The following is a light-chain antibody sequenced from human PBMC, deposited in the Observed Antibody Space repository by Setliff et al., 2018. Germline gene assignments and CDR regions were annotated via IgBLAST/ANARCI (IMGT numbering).Light chain of an antibody. J-gene: IGLJ2*01. CDR2: DNS. CDR3: GTWDSSLSAVV. V-gene: IGLV1-51*01. Sequence: QSVLTQPPSVSAAPGQKVTISCSGSSSNIGNNYVSWYQQPPGTAPKLLIYDNSKRPSAIPDRFSGSKSGTSATLGITGLQTGDEADYYCGTWDSSLSAVVFGGGT. CDR1: SSNIGNNY.